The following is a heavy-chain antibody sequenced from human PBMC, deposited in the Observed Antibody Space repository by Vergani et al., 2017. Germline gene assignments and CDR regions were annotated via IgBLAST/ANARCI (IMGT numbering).Heavy chain of an antibody. J-gene: IGHJ6*03. Sequence: EVQLLESGGDLVQPGGSLRLSCAASGFTFIMNAMSWVRQAPGKGLEWVSTLSASDRRTHYADSVKGRFTISRDISKNTLFLHMNSLRPEDTAVYYCARIDTQVPATAHFYYMDVWGKGTTVVVSS. CDR1: GFTFIMNA. CDR3: ARIDTQVPATAHFYYMDV. V-gene: IGHV3-23*01. D-gene: IGHD6-25*01. CDR2: LSASDRRT.